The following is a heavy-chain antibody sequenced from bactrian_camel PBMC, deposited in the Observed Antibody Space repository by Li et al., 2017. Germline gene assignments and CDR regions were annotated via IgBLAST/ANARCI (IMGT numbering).Heavy chain of an antibody. J-gene: IGHJ4*01. CDR1: GYNYC. V-gene: IGHV3S63*01. D-gene: IGHD2*01. Sequence: HVQLVESGGGSVQAGGSLRLSCAASGYNYCIGWFHQAPGKDREAVASIWTADGRTYYADSVKGRFSISRDSAKNTLFLQMDILNSEGTAKYYCAADPRKACLFEGSWFRAREYNHWGQGTQVTVS. CDR2: IWTADGRT. CDR3: AADPRKACLFEGSWFRAREYNH.